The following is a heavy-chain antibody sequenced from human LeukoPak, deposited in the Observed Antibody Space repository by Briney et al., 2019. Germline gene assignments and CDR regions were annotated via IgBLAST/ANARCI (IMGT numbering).Heavy chain of an antibody. CDR3: ARHRWSPHDPPRH. CDR1: GGSISDYY. D-gene: IGHD5-24*01. V-gene: IGHV4-59*08. J-gene: IGHJ4*02. Sequence: PSETLSLTCTVSGGSISDYYWSWIRQPPGKGLEWIGHINNSGSTSYNSSLKSRVTISVHTSKNQFSLKLDSVTVADTAMYYCARHRWSPHDPPRHWGQGTLVTVSS. CDR2: INNSGST.